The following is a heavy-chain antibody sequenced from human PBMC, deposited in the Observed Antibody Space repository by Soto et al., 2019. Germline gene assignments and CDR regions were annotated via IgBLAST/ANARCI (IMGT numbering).Heavy chain of an antibody. V-gene: IGHV5-51*01. J-gene: IGHJ4*02. Sequence: PGGSLKISCKGSGYSFTSYWIGWVRQMPGKGLECMGIIYPGDSDTRYSPSVQGQVTISADKSISTAYLQWSSLKAADTAMYYCARPRGSSGWPLDYWGQGTLVTVSS. CDR1: GYSFTSYW. CDR2: IYPGDSDT. CDR3: ARPRGSSGWPLDY. D-gene: IGHD6-19*01.